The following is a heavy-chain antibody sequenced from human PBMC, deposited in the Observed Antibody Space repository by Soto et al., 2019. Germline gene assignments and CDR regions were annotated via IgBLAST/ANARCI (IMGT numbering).Heavy chain of an antibody. J-gene: IGHJ6*03. Sequence: GGSLRLSCAASGFTFSSYGMHWVRQAPGKGLEWVAVISYDGSNKYYADSVKGRFTISRDNSKNTLYLQMNSLRAEDTAVYYCAKEVKSYYYYMDVWGKGTTVTVSS. CDR2: ISYDGSNK. CDR1: GFTFSSYG. V-gene: IGHV3-30*18. D-gene: IGHD2-21*01. CDR3: AKEVKSYYYYMDV.